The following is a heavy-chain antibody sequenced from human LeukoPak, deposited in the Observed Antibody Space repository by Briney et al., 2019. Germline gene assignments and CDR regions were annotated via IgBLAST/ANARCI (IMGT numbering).Heavy chain of an antibody. D-gene: IGHD3-3*01. CDR2: ISRSSSYI. V-gene: IGHV3-21*01. CDR1: GFTFSSYS. J-gene: IGHJ6*03. CDR3: AREAHPPYYDFWSGYNYYYYYYMDV. Sequence: GGSLRLSCAASGFTFSSYSMNWVRQAPGKGLEWVSSISRSSSYIYYADSVKGRFTISRDNAKNSLYLQMNSLRAEDTAVYHCAREAHPPYYDFWSGYNYYYYYYMDVWGKGTTVTVSS.